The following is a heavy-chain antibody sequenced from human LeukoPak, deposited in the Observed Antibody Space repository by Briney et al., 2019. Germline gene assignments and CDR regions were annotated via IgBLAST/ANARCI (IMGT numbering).Heavy chain of an antibody. CDR3: ARDRSAPHMLWNAFDI. J-gene: IGHJ3*02. CDR2: ISTSSSYI. Sequence: GGSLRLSCAASGFTFSSYSMNWVRQAPGKGLEWVSSISTSSSYIYYAHSVKGRFTISRDNAKNSLYLQMNSLRAEDTAMYYCARDRSAPHMLWNAFDIWGQGTMVTVSS. V-gene: IGHV3-21*01. D-gene: IGHD2-8*01. CDR1: GFTFSSYS.